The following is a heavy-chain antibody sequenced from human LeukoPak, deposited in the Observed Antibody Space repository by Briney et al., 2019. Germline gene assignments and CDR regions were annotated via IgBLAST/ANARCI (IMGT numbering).Heavy chain of an antibody. CDR3: AVTADAFDI. Sequence: GGSLRLSCAASGFTFSSYGMHWVRQAPGKGLEWVAVIWYDGSNKYYADSVKGRSTISRDNSKNTLYLQMNSLRAEDTAVYYCAVTADAFDIWAKGQWSPSLQ. V-gene: IGHV3-33*01. CDR2: IWYDGSNK. J-gene: IGHJ3*02. D-gene: IGHD2-21*02. CDR1: GFTFSSYG.